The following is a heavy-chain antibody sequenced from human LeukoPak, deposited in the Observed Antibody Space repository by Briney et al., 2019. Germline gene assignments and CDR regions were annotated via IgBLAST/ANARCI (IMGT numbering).Heavy chain of an antibody. V-gene: IGHV3-23*01. J-gene: IGHJ6*03. CDR3: ARARRSSKPMDV. CDR2: ISGSGGST. CDR1: GFTFSSYG. D-gene: IGHD6-13*01. Sequence: GGTLRLSCAASGFTFSSYGMSWVRQAPGKGLEWVSAISGSGGSTYYADSVKGRFTISRDNSKNTLYLQMNSLRAEDTAVYYCARARRSSKPMDVWGKGTTVTISS.